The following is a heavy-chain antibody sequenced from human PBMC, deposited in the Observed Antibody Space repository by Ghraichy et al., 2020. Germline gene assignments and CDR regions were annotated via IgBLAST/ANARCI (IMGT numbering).Heavy chain of an antibody. CDR2: IYYTGST. D-gene: IGHD1-26*01. J-gene: IGHJ3*02. CDR1: GGSVSSDNSY. V-gene: IGHV4-61*01. Sequence: SETLSLTCAVSGGSVSSDNSYWSWIRQPPGKGLEWIGYIYYTGSTNYNPSLKSRVTISVDTSKNQFSLKLSSVTAADTAVYYCARVGGSNLIGIWGQGTMVTVSS. CDR3: ARVGGSNLIGI.